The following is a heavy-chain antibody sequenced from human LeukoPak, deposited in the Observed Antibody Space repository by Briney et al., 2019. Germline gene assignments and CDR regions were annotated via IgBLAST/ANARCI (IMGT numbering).Heavy chain of an antibody. Sequence: GGSLRLSCAASGFTFSSYAMSWVRQAPGKGLEWVSAISGSGGSTYYADSVKGRFTISRDNAKNSLYLQMNSLRAEDTAVYYCASSRSSSWSNHYYMDVWGKGTTVTVSS. V-gene: IGHV3-23*01. CDR2: ISGSGGST. CDR3: ASSRSSSWSNHYYMDV. D-gene: IGHD6-13*01. J-gene: IGHJ6*03. CDR1: GFTFSSYA.